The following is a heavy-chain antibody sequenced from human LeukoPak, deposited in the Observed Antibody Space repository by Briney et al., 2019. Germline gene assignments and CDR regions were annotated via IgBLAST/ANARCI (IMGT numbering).Heavy chain of an antibody. D-gene: IGHD6-13*01. CDR1: GGSISSYY. Sequence: SETLSLTCTVSGGSISSYYCSWLRQPPGKGLEWIGYIYYSGSTNYNPSLKSRVTISVDTSKNQFSLKLSSVTAADTAVYYCASSTGGIAAAIDYWGQGTLVTVSS. V-gene: IGHV4-59*08. CDR3: ASSTGGIAAAIDY. CDR2: IYYSGST. J-gene: IGHJ4*02.